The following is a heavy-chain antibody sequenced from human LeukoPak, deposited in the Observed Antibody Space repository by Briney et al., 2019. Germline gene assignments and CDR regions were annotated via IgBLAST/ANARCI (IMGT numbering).Heavy chain of an antibody. CDR1: GYTFTSYG. V-gene: IGHV1-18*01. Sequence: ASVKVSCKASGYTFTSYGISWVRQAPGQGLEWMGWISAYNGNTNYAQKLQGRVTMTTDTSTSTAYMELRSLRSDDTAVYYCARAVGPPAAGILVDPWGQGTLVTVSS. J-gene: IGHJ5*02. CDR2: ISAYNGNT. D-gene: IGHD6-13*01. CDR3: ARAVGPPAAGILVDP.